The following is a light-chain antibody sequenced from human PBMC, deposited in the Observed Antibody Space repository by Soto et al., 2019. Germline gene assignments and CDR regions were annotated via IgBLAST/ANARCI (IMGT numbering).Light chain of an antibody. Sequence: DIQMPQSPSTLSASVGDRVTVTCRASQTIGSWLAWYQQKPGRAPKLLIFDASSLESGVPSRFSGNGSGTEFTLTISGLQPDDFASYYCQQYNSYSGMFGQGTRWIS. CDR1: QTIGSW. CDR3: QQYNSYSGM. V-gene: IGKV1-5*01. CDR2: DAS. J-gene: IGKJ1*01.